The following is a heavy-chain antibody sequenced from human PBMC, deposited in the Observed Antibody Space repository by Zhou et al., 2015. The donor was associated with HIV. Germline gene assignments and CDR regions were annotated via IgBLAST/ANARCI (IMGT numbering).Heavy chain of an antibody. V-gene: IGHV1-69*06. CDR1: GGTFSGSD. CDR2: IIPVFGPA. CDR3: ARRSDISDYFDF. D-gene: IGHD3-3*02. Sequence: VQSGTEVRKPGSSVNVSCKATGGTFSGSDISWVRQAPGQGLEWMGGIIPVFGPANYAQKFHGRVTITADRSTNTAYMELRSLTSEDTAVYYCARRSDISDYFDFWGQGTLVTVSS. J-gene: IGHJ4*02.